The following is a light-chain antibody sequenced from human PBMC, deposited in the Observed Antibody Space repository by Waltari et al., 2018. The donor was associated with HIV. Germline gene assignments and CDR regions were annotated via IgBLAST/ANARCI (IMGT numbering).Light chain of an antibody. Sequence: QSVLTQPPSASGTPGQRVTISCSGSSSNIGSNTVNWYQQLPGTAPKLLIYNNNQRAPGVPDRFAGSNSGTSASLAISGLQSGYDADYYCAARDDSLNGMIFGGGTKLTVL. CDR2: NNN. CDR3: AARDDSLNGMI. J-gene: IGLJ2*01. V-gene: IGLV1-44*01. CDR1: SSNIGSNT.